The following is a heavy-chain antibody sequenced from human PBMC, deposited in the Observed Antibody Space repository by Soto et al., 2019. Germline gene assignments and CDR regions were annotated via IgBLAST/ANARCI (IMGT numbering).Heavy chain of an antibody. CDR3: ARDFDFAYYYYGMDV. J-gene: IGHJ6*02. D-gene: IGHD3-9*01. Sequence: GASVKVSCKASGGTFSSYAISWVRQAPGQGLEWMGGIIPIFGTANYAQKFQGRVTITADESTSTAYMELSSLRSEDTAVYYCARDFDFAYYYYGMDVWGQGTTVTVSS. CDR2: IIPIFGTA. V-gene: IGHV1-69*13. CDR1: GGTFSSYA.